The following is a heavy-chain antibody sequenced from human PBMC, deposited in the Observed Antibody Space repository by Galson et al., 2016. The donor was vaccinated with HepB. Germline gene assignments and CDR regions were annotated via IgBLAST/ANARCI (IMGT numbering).Heavy chain of an antibody. J-gene: IGHJ4*02. CDR2: LYSIGNT. CDR1: GFSINDNA. Sequence: SLRLSCAATGFSINDNAMTWVRQAPGKGLEWVSILYSIGNTRYGESVKGRFTISRDNAKNKLYLQLVSLRADDTAIYFCAKTGYRYSTSYYFDSWGQGTLVTVSA. CDR3: AKTGYRYSTSYYFDS. D-gene: IGHD3-16*02. V-gene: IGHV3-53*01.